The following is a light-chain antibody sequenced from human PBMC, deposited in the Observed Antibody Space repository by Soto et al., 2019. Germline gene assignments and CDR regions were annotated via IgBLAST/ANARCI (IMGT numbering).Light chain of an antibody. CDR3: SSFTSSSTQV. Sequence: QSVLTQPASVSGSPGQSITISCTGTTNDVGGYNYVSWYQQHPGKAPKLMIYDVSNRPSGVSSRFSGSKSGNTASLTISGLQAEDEADYYCSSFTSSSTQVFGTGTKLTVL. CDR1: TNDVGGYNY. J-gene: IGLJ1*01. CDR2: DVS. V-gene: IGLV2-14*03.